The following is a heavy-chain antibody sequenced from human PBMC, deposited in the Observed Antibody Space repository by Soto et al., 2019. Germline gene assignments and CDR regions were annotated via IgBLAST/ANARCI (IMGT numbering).Heavy chain of an antibody. J-gene: IGHJ4*02. CDR1: GYTFTSYA. V-gene: IGHV1-3*01. CDR2: INAGNGNT. CDR3: ARSFTYGSGMIGDY. D-gene: IGHD3-10*01. Sequence: QVQLVQSGAEVKKPGASVKVSCKASGYTFTSYAMHWVRQAPGQRLEWMGWINAGNGNTKYSQKFQGRVTITRDTSASTAYMELSSLGSEDTAVYYCARSFTYGSGMIGDYWGQGTLVTVSS.